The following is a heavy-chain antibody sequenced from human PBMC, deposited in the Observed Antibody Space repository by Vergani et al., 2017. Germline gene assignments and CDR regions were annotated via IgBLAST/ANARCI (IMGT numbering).Heavy chain of an antibody. CDR1: GLTFSDSA. J-gene: IGHJ6*04. CDR3: FYDFWAGYDSGDV. Sequence: VQLVESGGGVVQPGRSLRLSCATSGLTFSDSAIHWVRQTSGKGLEWIGRIRDKAYNYATVYAVSVKGRFTISRDDSKKTAYLQMNGLTTEDTAVYYCFYDFWAGYDSGDVWGKGTTVTVSS. V-gene: IGHV3-73*01. CDR2: IRDKAYNYAT. D-gene: IGHD3/OR15-3a*01.